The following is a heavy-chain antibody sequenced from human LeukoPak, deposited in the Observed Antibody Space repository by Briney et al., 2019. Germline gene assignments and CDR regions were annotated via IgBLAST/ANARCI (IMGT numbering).Heavy chain of an antibody. CDR3: ARAGYQLLPGAFDI. CDR2: IGTAGDT. D-gene: IGHD2-2*01. CDR1: GFTFSSYD. J-gene: IGHJ3*02. Sequence: GGSLRLSCAASGFTFSSYDMHWVRQATGKGLEWVSAIGTAGDTYYPGSVKGRFTISRENAKNSLYLQMNSLRAGDTAVYYCARAGYQLLPGAFDIWGQGTMVTVSS. V-gene: IGHV3-13*01.